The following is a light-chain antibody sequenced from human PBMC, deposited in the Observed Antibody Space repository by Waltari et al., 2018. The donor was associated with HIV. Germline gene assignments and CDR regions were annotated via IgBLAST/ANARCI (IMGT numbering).Light chain of an antibody. J-gene: IGKJ4*01. Sequence: DVVMTQTPLSLSVTPGQPASISCKSSQSLLHSDGKTYLYWYLQKPGQPPQLLIYEVSNRFSGVPDRFSGSVSGTDCTLQISRVQAEDVCVYYCMQRIELPPWLTFGGGTKVEIK. CDR2: EVS. CDR1: QSLLHSDGKTY. CDR3: MQRIELPPWLT. V-gene: IGKV2D-29*01.